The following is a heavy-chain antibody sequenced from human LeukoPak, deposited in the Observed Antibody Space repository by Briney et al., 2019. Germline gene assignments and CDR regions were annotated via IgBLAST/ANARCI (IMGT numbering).Heavy chain of an antibody. D-gene: IGHD2-15*01. J-gene: IGHJ4*02. CDR3: ARDWYEIAADY. Sequence: GGSLRLSCAASGFTFSSYSMNWVRQAPGKGLEWVSYISSSTSTIYYADSVKGRFTISRDNAKNSLYLQMNSLRAEDTAVYYCARDWYEIAADYWGQGTLVTVSS. V-gene: IGHV3-48*01. CDR1: GFTFSSYS. CDR2: ISSSTSTI.